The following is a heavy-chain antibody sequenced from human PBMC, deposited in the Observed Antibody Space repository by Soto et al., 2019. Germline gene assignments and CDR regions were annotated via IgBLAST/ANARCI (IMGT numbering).Heavy chain of an antibody. D-gene: IGHD1-26*01. V-gene: IGHV2-5*02. CDR1: GFSLSTSGVG. J-gene: IGHJ4*02. CDR2: IYWDDDK. Sequence: SGPTLVNPTQTLTLTCTFSGFSLSTSGVGVGWIRQPPGKALEWLALIYWDDDKRYSPSLKSRLTITKDTSKNQVVLTMTNMDPVDTATYYCARLGRATPSGSGRCFDYWGQGTLVTVSS. CDR3: ARLGRATPSGSGRCFDY.